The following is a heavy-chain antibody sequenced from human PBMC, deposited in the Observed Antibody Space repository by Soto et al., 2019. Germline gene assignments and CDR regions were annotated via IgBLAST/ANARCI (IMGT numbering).Heavy chain of an antibody. J-gene: IGHJ4*02. CDR3: ARTFDTITYYFDY. V-gene: IGHV3-30-3*01. CDR2: ISFDGNII. CDR1: EFSFSSYA. Sequence: HPGGSLRLSCAASEFSFSSYAMHWIRQAPGKGLEWVAVISFDGNIIHYADSVKGRFIISRDNSKNTLYLQMHSLSGEDTAVYYCARTFDTITYYFDYWGQGTLVTVSS. D-gene: IGHD3-9*01.